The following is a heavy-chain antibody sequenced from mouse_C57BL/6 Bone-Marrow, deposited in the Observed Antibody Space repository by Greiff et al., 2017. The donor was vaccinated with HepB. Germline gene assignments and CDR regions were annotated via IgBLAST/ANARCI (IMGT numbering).Heavy chain of an antibody. CDR3: ARRANWDWFAY. Sequence: QVQLKESGAELVKPGASVKISCKASGYAFSSYWMNWVKQRPGKGLEWIGQIYPGDGDTNYNGKFKGKATLTADKSSSTAYMQLSSLTSEDSAVYFCARRANWDWFAYWGQGTLVTVSA. D-gene: IGHD4-1*01. CDR1: GYAFSSYW. J-gene: IGHJ3*01. CDR2: IYPGDGDT. V-gene: IGHV1-80*01.